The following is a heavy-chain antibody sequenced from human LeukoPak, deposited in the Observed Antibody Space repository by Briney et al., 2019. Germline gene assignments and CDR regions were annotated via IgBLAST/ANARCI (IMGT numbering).Heavy chain of an antibody. CDR3: ARRGPMVRGVIYLPHYYYYGMDV. D-gene: IGHD3-10*01. Sequence: SETLSLTCAVYGGSFSGYYWSWIRQPPGKGLEWIGEINHSGSTNYNPSLKSRVTISVDTSKNQFSLKLSSVTAADTAVYYCARRGPMVRGVIYLPHYYYYGMDVWGQGTTVTVSS. CDR2: INHSGST. V-gene: IGHV4-34*01. CDR1: GGSFSGYY. J-gene: IGHJ6*02.